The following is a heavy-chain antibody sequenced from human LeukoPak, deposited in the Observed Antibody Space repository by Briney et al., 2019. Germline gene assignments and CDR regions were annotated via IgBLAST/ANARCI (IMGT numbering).Heavy chain of an antibody. Sequence: SETLSLTCAVYGGSFSSYYWSWIRQSPGKGLEWIGEVNHSGGTNYNPSLKSRVTISVDTSKNQFSLKLSSVTAADTAVYYCARDVTGSASDYWGQGTLVTVSS. CDR1: GGSFSSYY. CDR2: VNHSGGT. D-gene: IGHD1-1*01. CDR3: ARDVTGSASDY. V-gene: IGHV4-34*01. J-gene: IGHJ4*02.